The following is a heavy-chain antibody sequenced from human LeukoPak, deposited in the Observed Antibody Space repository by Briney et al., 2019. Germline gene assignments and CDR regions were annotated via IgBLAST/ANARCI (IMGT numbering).Heavy chain of an antibody. Sequence: WASVKVSCKASGGTFSSYAISWVRQAPGQGLEWMGGIIPIFGTANYAQKFQGRVTITADESTSTAYMELSSLRSEDTAVYYCARVSDYYYGMDVWGQGTTVTVSS. CDR3: ARVSDYYYGMDV. CDR2: IIPIFGTA. CDR1: GGTFSSYA. V-gene: IGHV1-69*13. J-gene: IGHJ6*02.